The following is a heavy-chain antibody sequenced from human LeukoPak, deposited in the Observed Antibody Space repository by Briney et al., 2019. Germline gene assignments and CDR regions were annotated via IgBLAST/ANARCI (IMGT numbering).Heavy chain of an antibody. D-gene: IGHD5-12*01. CDR3: ARSRGYSGYDSGWFDP. V-gene: IGHV4-59*01. J-gene: IGHJ5*02. CDR2: FYYRGST. CDR1: GGSISSYY. Sequence: SETLSLTCTVSGGSISSYYWSWIQQPPGKGLEWIGYFYYRGSTNYNPSLKSRVTISVDTSKNQFSLKLSSVTAADTAVYYCARSRGYSGYDSGWFDPWGQGTLVTVSS.